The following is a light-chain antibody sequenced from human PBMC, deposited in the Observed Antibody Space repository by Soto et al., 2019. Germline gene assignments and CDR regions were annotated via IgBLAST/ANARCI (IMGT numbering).Light chain of an antibody. J-gene: IGKJ2*01. CDR3: QQYNNWPPYMYT. CDR1: QSVSSN. V-gene: IGKV3-15*01. CDR2: GAS. Sequence: EIVMTQSPATLSVSPGERATLSCRASQSVSSNLAWYQQKPGQAPRLLIYGASTRATGIPARFSGSGSGTEFTLTISSLQSEDFAVYYCQQYNNWPPYMYTFGQGTKLVIK.